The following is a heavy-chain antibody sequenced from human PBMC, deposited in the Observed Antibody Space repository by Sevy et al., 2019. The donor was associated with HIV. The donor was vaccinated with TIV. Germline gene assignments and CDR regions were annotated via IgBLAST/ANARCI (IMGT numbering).Heavy chain of an antibody. CDR2: ISWDGGST. Sequence: GGSLRLSCAASGFTFDDYTMHWVRQAPGKGLEWVSLISWDGGSTYYADSVKGRFTISRDNSKNSLYLQMNSLRTEDTALYYCAKQIAAAGTLSPFDYRGQGTLVTVSS. D-gene: IGHD6-13*01. V-gene: IGHV3-43*01. J-gene: IGHJ4*02. CDR1: GFTFDDYT. CDR3: AKQIAAAGTLSPFDY.